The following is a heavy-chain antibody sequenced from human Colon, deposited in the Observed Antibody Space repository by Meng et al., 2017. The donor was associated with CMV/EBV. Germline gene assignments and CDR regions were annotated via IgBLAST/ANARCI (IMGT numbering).Heavy chain of an antibody. V-gene: IGHV2-5*02. J-gene: IGHJ4*02. CDR1: GFSLRTPEVG. CDR3: AHGRGWLTDY. D-gene: IGHD6-19*01. CDR2: IYWDDDN. Sequence: QHTLKESGPTLVKPTQTLTLTCTFSGFSLRTPEVGVHWIRQPPGKALEWLALIYWDDDNQFRPSLKNRITITKDTSKNQVVLTMTNMDPVDTATYYCAHGRGWLTDYWGQGTLVTVSS.